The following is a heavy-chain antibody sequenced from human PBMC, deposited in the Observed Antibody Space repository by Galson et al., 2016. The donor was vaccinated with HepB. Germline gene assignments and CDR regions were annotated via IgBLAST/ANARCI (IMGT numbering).Heavy chain of an antibody. CDR1: GYIFTRYG. V-gene: IGHV1-18*01. D-gene: IGHD1-26*01. Sequence: SVKVSCKASGYIFTRYGISWVRQAPGQGLEWMGWISAYNGETTYAQKVQGRLTMATDTSTTTSYMELRSLRSDDTAVYYCARDQIGAGGTYSLDHWGQGTLVTVS. CDR3: ARDQIGAGGTYSLDH. J-gene: IGHJ4*02. CDR2: ISAYNGET.